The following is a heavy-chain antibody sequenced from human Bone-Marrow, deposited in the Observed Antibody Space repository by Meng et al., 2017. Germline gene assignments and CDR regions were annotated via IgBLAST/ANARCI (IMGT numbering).Heavy chain of an antibody. J-gene: IGHJ4*02. CDR2: ISSSGSTI. Sequence: GESLKISCAASGFTFSSYAMNWVRQAPGKGLEWVSYISSSGSTIYYADSVKGRFTISRDNAKNSLYLQMNSLRAEDTAVYYCAGGIAAAGTFDYWGQGTLATVSS. CDR1: GFTFSSYA. CDR3: AGGIAAAGTFDY. V-gene: IGHV3-48*03. D-gene: IGHD6-13*01.